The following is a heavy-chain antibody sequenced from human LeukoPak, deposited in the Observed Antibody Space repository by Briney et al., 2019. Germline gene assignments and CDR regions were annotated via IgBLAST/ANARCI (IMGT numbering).Heavy chain of an antibody. CDR1: GFTFSSYA. CDR3: AKDILPTTDFDY. J-gene: IGHJ4*02. Sequence: GGSLRLSCAASGFTFSSYAMSWVRQAPGKGLEWVSAISGSGGSTYCADSVKGRFTISRDNSKNTLYLQMNSLRAEDTAVYYCAKDILPTTDFDYWGQGTLVTVSS. V-gene: IGHV3-23*01. CDR2: ISGSGGST. D-gene: IGHD1-26*01.